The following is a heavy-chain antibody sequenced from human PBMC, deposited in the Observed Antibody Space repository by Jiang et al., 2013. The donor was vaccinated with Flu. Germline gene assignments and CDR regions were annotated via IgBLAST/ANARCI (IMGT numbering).Heavy chain of an antibody. V-gene: IGHV4-4*07. CDR3: ARDQGATIFGVGEVYYYYYMDV. D-gene: IGHD3-3*01. CDR2: IYTSGST. CDR1: GGSISSYY. Sequence: KPSETLSLTCTVSGGSISSYYWSWIRQPAGKGLEWIGRIYTSGSTNYNPSLKSRVTMSVDTSKNQFSLKLSSVTAADTAVYYCARDQGATIFGVGEVYYYYYMDVWGKGTTVTVSS. J-gene: IGHJ6*03.